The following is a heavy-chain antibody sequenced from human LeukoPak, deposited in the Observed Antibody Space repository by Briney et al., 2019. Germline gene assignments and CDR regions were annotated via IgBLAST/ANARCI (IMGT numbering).Heavy chain of an antibody. CDR1: GGTFSSYT. CDR2: IIPILNIT. CDR3: AKDGVVVVATSVYYYYYGMDV. Sequence: SVRVSCKASGGTFSSYTMSWVRQAPGQGLEWMGRIIPILNITDYAQNFEGRVTLTADKSTSTAYIELSTLRSQDTAVYSCAKDGVVVVATSVYYYYYGMDVWGQGTTVTVSS. D-gene: IGHD2-2*01. J-gene: IGHJ6*02. V-gene: IGHV1-69*02.